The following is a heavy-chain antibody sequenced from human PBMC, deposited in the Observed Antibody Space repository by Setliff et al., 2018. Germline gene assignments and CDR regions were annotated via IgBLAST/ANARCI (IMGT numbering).Heavy chain of an antibody. D-gene: IGHD6-13*01. J-gene: IGHJ4*02. CDR1: GGTFSSYA. CDR3: ARGFPPGIAAAGFDY. Sequence: SVKVSCKASGGTFSSYAISWVRQAPGQGLEWMGGIIPIFGTANYAQKFQGRVTITADESTSTAYMELSSLRSEDTAVYYCARGFPPGIAAAGFDYWGQGTLVTV. V-gene: IGHV1-69*13. CDR2: IIPIFGTA.